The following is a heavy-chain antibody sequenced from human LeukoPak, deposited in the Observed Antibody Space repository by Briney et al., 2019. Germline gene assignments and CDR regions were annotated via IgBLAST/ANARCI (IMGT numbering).Heavy chain of an antibody. Sequence: GGSLRLSCATSGFTFSFYGMHWVRQAPGKGLEWVAFIQYDGSYKFYADSVQGRFSISRDNSKNTLFLQMNSLRTEDTAVYYCAKTSDQLLYSKFDFWGQGALVTVS. J-gene: IGHJ4*02. D-gene: IGHD2-15*01. CDR2: IQYDGSYK. CDR1: GFTFSFYG. CDR3: AKTSDQLLYSKFDF. V-gene: IGHV3-30*02.